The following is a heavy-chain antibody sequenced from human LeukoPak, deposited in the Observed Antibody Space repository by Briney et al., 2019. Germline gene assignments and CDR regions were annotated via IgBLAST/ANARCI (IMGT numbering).Heavy chain of an antibody. D-gene: IGHD5-24*01. CDR3: ARVEDGYNNGNFDY. V-gene: IGHV3-30*19. Sequence: GGSLRLSCAASGFTFSSYGMHWVRQAPGKGLEWVAVISYDGSNKYYADSVKGRFTISRDNSKNTLYLQMNSLRAEDTAVYYCARVEDGYNNGNFDYWGQGTLVTVSS. CDR1: GFTFSSYG. CDR2: ISYDGSNK. J-gene: IGHJ4*02.